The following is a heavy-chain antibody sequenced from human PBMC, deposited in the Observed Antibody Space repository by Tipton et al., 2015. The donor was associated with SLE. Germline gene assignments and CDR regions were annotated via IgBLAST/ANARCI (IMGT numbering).Heavy chain of an antibody. CDR3: ARHDTNYGRNWFDP. Sequence: GLVKPSETLSLTCTVSGGSIRSHYWSWILQPPGKGLEWIGSVFHNGNSYYSPSLKSRVTISVDTSRNQFSLKLSSVTAADTAVYYCARHDTNYGRNWFDPWGQGTLVTVSS. D-gene: IGHD2-8*01. J-gene: IGHJ5*02. CDR2: VFHNGNS. V-gene: IGHV4-59*04. CDR1: GGSIRSHY.